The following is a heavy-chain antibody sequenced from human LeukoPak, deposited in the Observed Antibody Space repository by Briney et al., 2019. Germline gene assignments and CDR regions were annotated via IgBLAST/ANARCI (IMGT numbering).Heavy chain of an antibody. CDR3: ASTLHEWLLSPSDAFDI. D-gene: IGHD3-3*01. V-gene: IGHV3-53*05. Sequence: PGGSLRLSCAASGFIVSNTYMTWVRQAPGKGLEWVSVIHNDGSTYYADSVKGRFTISRDNSKNSLYLQMNSLRTEDTALYYCASTLHEWLLSPSDAFDIWGQGTMVTVSS. J-gene: IGHJ3*02. CDR1: GFIVSNTY. CDR2: IHNDGST.